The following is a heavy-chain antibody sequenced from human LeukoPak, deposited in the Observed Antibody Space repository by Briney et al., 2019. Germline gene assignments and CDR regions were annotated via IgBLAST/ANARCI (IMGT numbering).Heavy chain of an antibody. V-gene: IGHV3-74*01. CDR3: VRGGRGWSY. CDR1: GFTFSSYW. J-gene: IGHJ4*01. CDR2: INNDGSGT. D-gene: IGHD6-19*01. Sequence: GGSLRLSCAASGFTFSSYWMYRVRHAPGKGLVWVSRINNDGSGTTYVDSVKGRFTISRDNAKNTVYLQMKSLRAEDTAVYYCVRGGRGWSYWGHGTLVTVSS.